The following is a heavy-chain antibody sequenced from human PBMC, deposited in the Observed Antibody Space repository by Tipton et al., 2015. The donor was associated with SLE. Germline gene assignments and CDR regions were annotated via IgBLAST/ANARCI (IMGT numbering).Heavy chain of an antibody. D-gene: IGHD3/OR15-3a*01. CDR3: ARGTRCLVWLLPFYMYV. CDR1: GDSIGTYY. J-gene: IGHJ6*03. Sequence: GLVKPSETLSLTCTVSGDSIGTYYWSWFRQPPGKGLEWIGYIHYSGSTKYNSSLRSRVIMSVDTSKNQFSLKLSSVTAADTAVYYCARGTRCLVWLLPFYMYVWVKGSTVTVSS. CDR2: IHYSGST. V-gene: IGHV4-59*01.